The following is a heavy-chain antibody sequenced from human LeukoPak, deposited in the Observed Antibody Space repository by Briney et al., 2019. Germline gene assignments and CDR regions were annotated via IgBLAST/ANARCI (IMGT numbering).Heavy chain of an antibody. CDR1: GFTFSRYG. J-gene: IGHJ4*02. D-gene: IGHD4-11*01. V-gene: IGHV3-33*06. CDR2: IWYDGSDK. Sequence: GGSLRLSCAASGFTFSRYGMHWVRQTPGTGLEWVAVIWYDGSDKYYANSVKGRFTISRDNSNNSLFLQMNSLRAEHAAVYCVAKPALRGFDYRSSLQTWGQGILVTVSS. CDR3: AKPALRGFDYRSSLQT.